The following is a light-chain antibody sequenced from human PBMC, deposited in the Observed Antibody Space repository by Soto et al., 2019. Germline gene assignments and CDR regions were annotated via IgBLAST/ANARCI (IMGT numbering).Light chain of an antibody. J-gene: IGKJ3*01. CDR2: GAS. CDR3: QQYHNWPLT. Sequence: EVIMTQSPTTLSVSPGAKVTLSCRASQSVSSHLAWYQQRPGQPPRLVISGASSRATGIPARFSAGGSGTEFFRTISSLQSEDSAVYFCQQYHNWPLTFGPGTKV. V-gene: IGKV3-15*01. CDR1: QSVSSH.